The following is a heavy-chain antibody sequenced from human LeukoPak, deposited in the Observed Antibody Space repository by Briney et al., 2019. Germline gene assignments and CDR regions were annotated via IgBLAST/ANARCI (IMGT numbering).Heavy chain of an antibody. CDR2: IYYSGST. V-gene: IGHV4-38-2*02. D-gene: IGHD6-6*01. Sequence: NSSETLSLTCTVSGYSISSGYYWGWIRQPPGKGLEWIGSIYYSGSTYYNPSLKSRVTISVDTSKNQFSLKLSSVTAADTAVYYCARYSSSSSFDYWGQGTLVTVSS. CDR3: ARYSSSSSFDY. J-gene: IGHJ4*02. CDR1: GYSISSGYY.